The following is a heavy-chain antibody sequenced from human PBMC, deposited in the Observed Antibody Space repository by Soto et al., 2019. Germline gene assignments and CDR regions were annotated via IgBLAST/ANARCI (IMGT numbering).Heavy chain of an antibody. D-gene: IGHD3-10*01. V-gene: IGHV3-30*18. CDR1: GFTFSSYG. CDR2: ISYDGSNK. Sequence: QVQLVESGGGVVQPGRSLRLSCAASGFTFSSYGMHWVRQAPGKGLEWVAVISYDGSNKYYADSVKGRFTISRDNSKNTLYLQMNSLRAEDTAVYYCAKGLTGSRGDWVDYWGQGTLVTVSS. J-gene: IGHJ4*02. CDR3: AKGLTGSRGDWVDY.